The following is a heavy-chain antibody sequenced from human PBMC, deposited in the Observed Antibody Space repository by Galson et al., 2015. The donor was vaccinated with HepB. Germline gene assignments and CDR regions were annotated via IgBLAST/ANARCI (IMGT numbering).Heavy chain of an antibody. CDR3: ARAIMITFGGVIVLPRGRDGMDV. J-gene: IGHJ6*02. Sequence: SLRLSCAASGFTFSSYSMNWVRQAPGKGLEWVSSISSSSSYIYYADSVKGRFTISRDNAKNSLYLQMNSLRAEDTAVYYCARAIMITFGGVIVLPRGRDGMDVWGQGTLVTVSS. V-gene: IGHV3-21*01. CDR2: ISSSSSYI. CDR1: GFTFSSYS. D-gene: IGHD3-16*02.